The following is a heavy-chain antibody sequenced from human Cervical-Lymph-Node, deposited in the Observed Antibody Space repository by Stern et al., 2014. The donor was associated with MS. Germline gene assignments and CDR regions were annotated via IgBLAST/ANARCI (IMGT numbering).Heavy chain of an antibody. Sequence: QVQLQESGPGLVKPSQTLSLTCTVSGGSISSGGYYWSWIRQHPGKGLEWIGYLSYSGTTYYNPSLKSLVTISVDTSKNQFSLKLSSVTAADTAVYFCERSRMFYGSSGYYPAAFDIWGQGTMVTVSS. V-gene: IGHV4-31*01. CDR3: ERSRMFYGSSGYYPAAFDI. D-gene: IGHD3-22*01. CDR2: LSYSGTT. CDR1: GGSISSGGYY. J-gene: IGHJ3*02.